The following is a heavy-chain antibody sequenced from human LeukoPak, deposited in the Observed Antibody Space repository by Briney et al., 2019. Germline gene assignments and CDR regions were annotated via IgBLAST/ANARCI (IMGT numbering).Heavy chain of an antibody. Sequence: GGALRLSCAASGFTFSSYEMNWVRQAPGKGLEWFSYISSSGSTIYYADSVKGRFTISRDNAKNSLYLQMTSLRAEDTAVYYCAELGITMIGGVWGKGTTVTISS. D-gene: IGHD3-10*02. CDR3: AELGITMIGGV. CDR1: GFTFSSYE. V-gene: IGHV3-48*03. CDR2: ISSSGSTI. J-gene: IGHJ6*04.